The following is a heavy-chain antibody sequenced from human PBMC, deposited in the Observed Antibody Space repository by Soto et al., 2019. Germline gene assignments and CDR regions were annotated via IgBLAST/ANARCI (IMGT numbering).Heavy chain of an antibody. Sequence: ASVKVSCKASGGTFSSYAISWVRQAPGQGLEWMGGIIPIFGTATYAQKFQGRVTITADESTSTAYMELSSLRSEDTAVYYCARDSAPRISIAARPDPYYYYGMDVWGQGTTVTVSS. CDR2: IIPIFGTA. J-gene: IGHJ6*02. CDR1: GGTFSSYA. D-gene: IGHD6-6*01. CDR3: ARDSAPRISIAARPDPYYYYGMDV. V-gene: IGHV1-69*13.